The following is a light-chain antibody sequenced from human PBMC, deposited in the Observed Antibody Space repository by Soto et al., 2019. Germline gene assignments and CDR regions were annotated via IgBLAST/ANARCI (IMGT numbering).Light chain of an antibody. CDR3: QQLNSFPLA. CDR1: QGISSS. CDR2: VAS. V-gene: IGKV1-9*01. Sequence: DLRLTQSPSFLSASVGDRVTITCRASQGISSSLAWYQQKPGKAPKFLIYVASTLQSGVPSRFSGSGSGTEFTLTISNLQPEDFATYYCQQLNSFPLAFGGGTKVEI. J-gene: IGKJ4*01.